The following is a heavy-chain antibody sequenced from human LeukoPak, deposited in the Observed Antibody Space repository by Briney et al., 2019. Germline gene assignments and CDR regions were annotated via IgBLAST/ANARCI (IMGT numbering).Heavy chain of an antibody. CDR1: SGSFSGYY. Sequence: SETLSLTCAVYSGSFSGYYWSWIRQPAGKGLEWIGRIYTSGSTNYNPSLKSRVTMSVDTSKNQFSLKLSSVTAADTAVYYCARGLAVAIDYWGQGTLVTVSS. CDR2: IYTSGST. CDR3: ARGLAVAIDY. J-gene: IGHJ4*02. D-gene: IGHD6-19*01. V-gene: IGHV4-59*10.